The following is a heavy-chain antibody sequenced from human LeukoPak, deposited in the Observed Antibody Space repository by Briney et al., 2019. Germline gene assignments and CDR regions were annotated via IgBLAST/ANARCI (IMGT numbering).Heavy chain of an antibody. CDR1: GFTFSSYA. CDR2: ISYDGSNK. Sequence: GRSLRLSCAASGFTFSSYAMHWVRQAPGKGLEWVAVISYDGSNKYYADSVKGRFTISRDNSKNTLYLQMNSLRAEDTAVYYCAAYYDILTGYFHLKYWGQGTLVTVSS. V-gene: IGHV3-30*04. D-gene: IGHD3-9*01. J-gene: IGHJ4*02. CDR3: AAYYDILTGYFHLKY.